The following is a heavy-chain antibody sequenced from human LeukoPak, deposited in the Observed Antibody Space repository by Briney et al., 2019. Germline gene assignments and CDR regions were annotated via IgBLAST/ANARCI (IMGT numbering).Heavy chain of an antibody. CDR1: GASISSWY. Sequence: SETLSLTCTVTGASISSWYWSWIRQPPGKGLEWIGNIHGSGNTNYNPSLKSRVSMSLDTSKNQVSLNLTSVTAADTATYFCARETILAGFASGLGFNYWGQGILVIVSS. J-gene: IGHJ4*02. CDR2: IHGSGNT. CDR3: ARETILAGFASGLGFNY. D-gene: IGHD3-9*01. V-gene: IGHV4-59*12.